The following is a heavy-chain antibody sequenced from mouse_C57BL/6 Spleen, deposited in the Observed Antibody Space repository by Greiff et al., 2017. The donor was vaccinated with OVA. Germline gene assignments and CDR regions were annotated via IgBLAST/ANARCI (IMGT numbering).Heavy chain of an antibody. CDR3: ARWYYGSSRYFDY. J-gene: IGHJ2*01. D-gene: IGHD1-1*01. Sequence: QVQLQQPGAELVKPGASVKLSCKASGYTFTSYWMQWVKQRPGQGLEWIGEIDPSDSYTNYNQKFKGKATLTVDTSSSTAYMQLSSLTSEDSAVYYCARWYYGSSRYFDYWGQGTTLTVSS. CDR1: GYTFTSYW. CDR2: IDPSDSYT. V-gene: IGHV1-50*01.